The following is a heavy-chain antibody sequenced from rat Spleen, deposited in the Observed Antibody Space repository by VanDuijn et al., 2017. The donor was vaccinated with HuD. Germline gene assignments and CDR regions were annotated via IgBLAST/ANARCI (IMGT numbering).Heavy chain of an antibody. Sequence: EVQLVESGGGLVQPGRSLKLSCVASGFTFSDYGMNWIRQAPGKGLEWVAYISSSSATIYYADTVKGRFTISRDNAKKTLYLQLSSLRSEDTAVYFCARRGNYAFVYWGQGTLVTVSS. CDR2: ISSSSATI. J-gene: IGHJ3*01. D-gene: IGHD1-10*01. V-gene: IGHV5-34*01. CDR3: ARRGNYAFVY. CDR1: GFTFSDYG.